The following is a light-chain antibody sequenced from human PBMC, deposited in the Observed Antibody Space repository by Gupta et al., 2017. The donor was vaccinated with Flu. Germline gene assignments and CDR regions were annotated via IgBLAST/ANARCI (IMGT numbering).Light chain of an antibody. V-gene: IGKV1-5*03. CDR3: QQYNSYPYS. Sequence: DIQMTQSPSTLSASVGDRVTITCRTSQSISSWLAWYQQKPGKAPKLLIYKASSLESGVPSRFSGSGSGTEFTLTISSLQPDDFATYYCQQYNSYPYSFGQGTKLEIK. J-gene: IGKJ2*03. CDR2: KAS. CDR1: QSISSW.